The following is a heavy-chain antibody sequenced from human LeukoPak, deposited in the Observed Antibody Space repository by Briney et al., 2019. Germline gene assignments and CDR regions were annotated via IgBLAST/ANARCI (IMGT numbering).Heavy chain of an antibody. CDR3: ASSSLVVVVTYGFDI. Sequence: SGTLSLTCTVSNGPITSTEWWSWVRQPPGKGLEWIGEISHTGSTNYNPSFNSRVTMSVDKSKSQFSLNLKSVTAADTALYYCASSSLVVVVTYGFDIWGRGTVVTASS. CDR2: ISHTGST. D-gene: IGHD2-21*01. V-gene: IGHV4-4*02. J-gene: IGHJ3*02. CDR1: NGPITSTEW.